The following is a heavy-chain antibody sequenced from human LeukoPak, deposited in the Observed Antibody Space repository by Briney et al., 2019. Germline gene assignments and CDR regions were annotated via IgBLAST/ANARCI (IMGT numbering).Heavy chain of an antibody. Sequence: GESLKISCQGSDYNFSSYWIGWVRQMPGKGLELMGIIYPGDSGTKYSPSFEGQVTISADKSIKTAYLQWSSLKASDTAIYYCARLRGNNFPYYRYFDSWGQGTLVTVSS. V-gene: IGHV5-51*01. D-gene: IGHD3-22*01. J-gene: IGHJ4*02. CDR2: IYPGDSGT. CDR3: ARLRGNNFPYYRYFDS. CDR1: DYNFSSYW.